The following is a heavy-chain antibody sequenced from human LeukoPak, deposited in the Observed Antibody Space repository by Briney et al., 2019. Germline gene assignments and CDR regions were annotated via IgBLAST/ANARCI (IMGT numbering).Heavy chain of an antibody. V-gene: IGHV4-34*01. CDR2: INHSGST. Sequence: SETRSLTSALYGGSLRGYYWSWIRQPPGKGLEWIGEINHSGSTNYNPSLKTRVTISVDTSKNQFSLKLSSVTAADTAVYYCARSSLVVVVAATPRFDYWGQGTLVTVSS. J-gene: IGHJ4*02. D-gene: IGHD2-15*01. CDR3: ARSSLVVVVAATPRFDY. CDR1: GGSLRGYY.